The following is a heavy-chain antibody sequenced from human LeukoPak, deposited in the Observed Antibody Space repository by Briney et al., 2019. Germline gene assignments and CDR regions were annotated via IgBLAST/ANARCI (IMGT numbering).Heavy chain of an antibody. Sequence: ASAKVSCKTSGYTFTNYAMNWVRQAPGQGLEWMGWINPNTGNPAYAQGFTGRFVFSLDTSVSTAYLQISSLEAEDTAVYYCARAIMHLGELSLPSYWGQGTLVTVSS. CDR3: ARAIMHLGELSLPSY. CDR2: INPNTGNP. D-gene: IGHD3-16*02. J-gene: IGHJ4*02. CDR1: GYTFTNYA. V-gene: IGHV7-4-1*02.